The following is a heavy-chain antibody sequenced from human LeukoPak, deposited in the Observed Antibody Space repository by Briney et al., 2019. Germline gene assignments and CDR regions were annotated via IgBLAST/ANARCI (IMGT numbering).Heavy chain of an antibody. CDR1: GYFISSGYY. Sequence: SETLSLTCAVSGYFISSGYYWGWIRQPPGKGLEWIGSIYHSGSTYYNPSLKSRVTISVDTSKNQFSLKLSSVTAADTAVYHCAIGPGYGSGWYLYWGQGTLVTVSS. J-gene: IGHJ4*02. D-gene: IGHD6-19*01. V-gene: IGHV4-38-2*01. CDR3: AIGPGYGSGWYLY. CDR2: IYHSGST.